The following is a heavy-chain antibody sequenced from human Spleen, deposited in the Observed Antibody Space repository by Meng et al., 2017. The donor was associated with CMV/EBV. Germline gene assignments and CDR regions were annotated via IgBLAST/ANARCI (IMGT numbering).Heavy chain of an antibody. Sequence: GESLKISCAASGFIFSSYSMNWVRQAPGKGLEWVSSISSSSSYIYYADSVKGRFTISRDNAKNSLYLQMSSLRAEDTAVYYCARRQRGYSSGWSFDYWGQGTLVTVSS. J-gene: IGHJ4*02. CDR3: ARRQRGYSSGWSFDY. CDR1: GFIFSSYS. V-gene: IGHV3-21*01. CDR2: ISSSSSYI. D-gene: IGHD6-19*01.